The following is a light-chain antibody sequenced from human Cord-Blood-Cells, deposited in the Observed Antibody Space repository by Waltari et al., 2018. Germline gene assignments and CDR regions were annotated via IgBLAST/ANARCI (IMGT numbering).Light chain of an antibody. CDR3: MMWHSSAWV. V-gene: IGLV5-45*02. CDR2: YKSDSDK. J-gene: IGLJ3*02. CDR1: RGINVGTYR. Sequence: QAVLTQPSSPSASPGASASLTCTLRRGINVGTYRIYWYQQKPGSPPQYLLRYKSDSDKQHGSGVPSRFSGSKDASANAGILLISGLQSEDEADYYCMMWHSSAWVFGGGTKLTVL.